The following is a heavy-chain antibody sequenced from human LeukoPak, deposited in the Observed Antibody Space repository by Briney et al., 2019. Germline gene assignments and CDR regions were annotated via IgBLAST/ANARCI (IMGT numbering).Heavy chain of an antibody. D-gene: IGHD5-18*01. CDR3: ARWDTAMVTFDY. V-gene: IGHV4-59*01. Sequence: SETLSLTCTVSGASISTYYWSWIRQPPGKGLEWIGYLYFSGSTNYNPSLKSRVTISSDTSKNQLSLKLSSVTAADTAVYYCARWDTAMVTFDYWGQGTLVTVSS. J-gene: IGHJ4*02. CDR1: GASISTYY. CDR2: LYFSGST.